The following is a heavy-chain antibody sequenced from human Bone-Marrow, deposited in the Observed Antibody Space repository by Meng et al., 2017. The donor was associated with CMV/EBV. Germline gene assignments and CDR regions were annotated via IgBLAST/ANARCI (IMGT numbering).Heavy chain of an antibody. V-gene: IGHV1-69*05. J-gene: IGHJ4*02. D-gene: IGHD5-18*01. CDR1: GGTFSSYA. CDR2: IIPIFGTA. CDR3: AAEHVDTAMVLSF. Sequence: SVKVSCKASGGTFSSYAISWVRQAPGQGLEWRGGIIPIFGTANYAQKFQGRVTITTDESTSTAYMELSSLRSEDTAVYYCAAEHVDTAMVLSFWGQGTLVTVSS.